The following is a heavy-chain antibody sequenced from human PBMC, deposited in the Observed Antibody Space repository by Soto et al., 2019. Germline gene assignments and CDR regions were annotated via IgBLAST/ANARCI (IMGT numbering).Heavy chain of an antibody. J-gene: IGHJ4*02. Sequence: SETLSLTCTVSGCSISSYYWSWIRQPPGKGLEWIGYIYYSGSTNYNPSLKSRVTISVDTSKSQFSLKLSSVTAADTAVYYCTRHPLGGTYYFDYWGQGTLVTVSS. V-gene: IGHV4-59*08. CDR1: GCSISSYY. D-gene: IGHD3-3*01. CDR2: IYYSGST. CDR3: TRHPLGGTYYFDY.